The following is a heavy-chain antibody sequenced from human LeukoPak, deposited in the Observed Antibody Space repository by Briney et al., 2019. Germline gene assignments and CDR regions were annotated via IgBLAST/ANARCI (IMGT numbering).Heavy chain of an antibody. CDR3: ARHREYCSGGSCSYDFQH. CDR1: GYSFTSYW. D-gene: IGHD2-15*01. Sequence: GESLKISCKGSGYSFTSYWIGWVRQMPGKGLEWMGIIYPGDSDTRYSPSFQGQVTISADKSISTAYLQWSSLKASDTAMYYCARHREYCSGGSCSYDFQHWGQGTLVTVSS. CDR2: IYPGDSDT. J-gene: IGHJ1*01. V-gene: IGHV5-51*01.